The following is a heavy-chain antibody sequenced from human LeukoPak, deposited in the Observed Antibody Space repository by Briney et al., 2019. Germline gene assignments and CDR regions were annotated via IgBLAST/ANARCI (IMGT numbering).Heavy chain of an antibody. J-gene: IGHJ4*02. CDR1: GGSISSYY. Sequence: SETLSLTCTVSGGSISSYYWSWIRQPPGKGLEWIGYIYYSGSTNYNPSLKSRVTISVDTSKNQFSLKLSSVTAADTAVYYCARGASGCSSTSCYRINTDVWGQGTLVTVSS. CDR2: IYYSGST. D-gene: IGHD2-2*02. CDR3: ARGASGCSSTSCYRINTDV. V-gene: IGHV4-59*01.